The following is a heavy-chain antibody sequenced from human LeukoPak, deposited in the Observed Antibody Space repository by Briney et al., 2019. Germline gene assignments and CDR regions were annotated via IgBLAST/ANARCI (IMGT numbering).Heavy chain of an antibody. D-gene: IGHD3-16*02. CDR1: GFTYDDYG. CDR3: ARGYPAEYFQH. Sequence: GGSLRLSCAASGFTYDDYGMSWVRQAPGKGLEWVSGINWNGGSTGYADSVKGRFTISRDNAKNSLYLQMNSLRAEDTALYYCARGYPAEYFQHWGQGTLVTVSS. V-gene: IGHV3-20*04. CDR2: INWNGGST. J-gene: IGHJ1*01.